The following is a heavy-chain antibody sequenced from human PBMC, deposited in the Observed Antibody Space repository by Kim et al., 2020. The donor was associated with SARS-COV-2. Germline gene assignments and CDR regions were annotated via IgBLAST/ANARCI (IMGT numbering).Heavy chain of an antibody. Sequence: NSGNTGYAQKFRDRVTMTRNTSKSTAYMELRSLRSDDTAVYFCARGGKTDYWGQGTLVTVSS. CDR2: NSGNT. CDR3: ARGGKTDY. J-gene: IGHJ4*02. V-gene: IGHV1-8*01.